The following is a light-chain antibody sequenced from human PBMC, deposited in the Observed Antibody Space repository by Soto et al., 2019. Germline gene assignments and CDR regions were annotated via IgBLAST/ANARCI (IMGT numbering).Light chain of an antibody. CDR3: QQSYSTLLIT. Sequence: DIQMTQSPSFLSASVGERVTISCRASQAINTYLNWYQQKPGKAPKLLIYGTSDLQNGVPSRFXGGGSRTDFTLTISSPQPEDFATSYCQQSYSTLLITFGQGTRLEV. V-gene: IGKV1-39*01. CDR2: GTS. J-gene: IGKJ5*01. CDR1: QAINTY.